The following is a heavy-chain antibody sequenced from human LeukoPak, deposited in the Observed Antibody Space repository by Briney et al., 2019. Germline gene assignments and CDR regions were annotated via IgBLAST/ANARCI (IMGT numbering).Heavy chain of an antibody. J-gene: IGHJ3*02. CDR3: ARGRQNSGSYSDAFDI. D-gene: IGHD1-26*01. CDR2: IPSGSSYR. V-gene: IGHV3-21*01. Sequence: GGSLRLSCAASGVTFSSYNMNWVRQAPGKGLEWVSSIPSGSSYRFYADSVKGRFTISRDNAKNSLYLQMNSLRAEDTAVYYCARGRQNSGSYSDAFDIWGQGTMVTVSP. CDR1: GVTFSSYN.